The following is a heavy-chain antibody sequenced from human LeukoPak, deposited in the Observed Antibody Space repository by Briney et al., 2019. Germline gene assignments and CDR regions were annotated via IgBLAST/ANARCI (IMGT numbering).Heavy chain of an antibody. CDR3: AKAVVGAPGSAYYYYYMDV. V-gene: IGHV3-30-3*01. D-gene: IGHD1-26*01. CDR1: GFTFSSYA. J-gene: IGHJ6*03. CDR2: ISYDGSNK. Sequence: RGSLRLSCAASGFTFSSYAMHWVRQAPGKGLEWVAVISYDGSNKYYADSVKGRFTISRDNSKNTLYLQMNSLRAEDTAVYYCAKAVVGAPGSAYYYYYMDVWGKGTTVTVSS.